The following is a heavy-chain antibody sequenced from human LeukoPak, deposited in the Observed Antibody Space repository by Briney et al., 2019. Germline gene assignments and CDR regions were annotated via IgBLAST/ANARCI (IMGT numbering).Heavy chain of an antibody. CDR1: GGSISSYY. CDR2: IYYSGST. V-gene: IGHV4-59*01. J-gene: IGHJ5*02. Sequence: SETLSLTCTVSGGSISSYYWSWIRQPPGKGLEWIGYIYYSGSTNYNPSLKSRVTISVDTSKNQFSLKLSSVTAADTAVYYCAFAVDTAMAVSPHNWFDPWGQGTLVTVSS. CDR3: AFAVDTAMAVSPHNWFDP. D-gene: IGHD5-18*01.